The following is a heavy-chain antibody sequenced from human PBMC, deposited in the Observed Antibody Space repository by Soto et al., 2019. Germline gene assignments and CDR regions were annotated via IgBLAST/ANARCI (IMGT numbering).Heavy chain of an antibody. Sequence: QVQLQESGPGLVKPSETLSLTCTVSGDSISSLYWSWIRQPPGKGLEWIGYIYYSGSINYNPSLKSRVTIXVXPAXNQVSLRLSSVTAADTAVYYCAKSLWDTSGWKTDYWGQGTLVTVSS. J-gene: IGHJ4*02. V-gene: IGHV4-59*01. CDR1: GDSISSLY. CDR2: IYYSGSI. D-gene: IGHD6-19*01. CDR3: AKSLWDTSGWKTDY.